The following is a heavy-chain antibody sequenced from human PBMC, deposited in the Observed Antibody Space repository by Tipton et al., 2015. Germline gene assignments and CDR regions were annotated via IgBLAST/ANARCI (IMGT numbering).Heavy chain of an antibody. CDR1: GGSIISINW. CDR3: ARVNSRGLSAPAHSRGVSDL. CDR2: VYDSGNT. D-gene: IGHD2-8*01. Sequence: GLVKPSGTLSLTCAVSGGSIISINWWSWVRQHPGKGLEWIGDVYDSGNTNYNPSLGSRVTISVDRSKNHFSLKLSSVTAADTAVYYCARVNSRGLSAPAHSRGVSDLWGQGTKVTVSS. J-gene: IGHJ3*01. V-gene: IGHV4-4*02.